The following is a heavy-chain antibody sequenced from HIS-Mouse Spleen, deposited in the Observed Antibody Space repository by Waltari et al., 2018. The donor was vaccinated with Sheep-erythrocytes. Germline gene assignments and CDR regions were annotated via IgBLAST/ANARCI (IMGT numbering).Heavy chain of an antibody. V-gene: IGHV4-39*01. J-gene: IGHJ4*02. CDR2: IYYSGST. CDR1: RGSNRRTCHV. Sequence: LLLQQSGPGRRKPAEARTPSWTVSRGSNRRTCHVWGWIRQPPGKGLEWIGSIYYSGSTYYNPSLKSRVTISVDTSKNQFSLKLSSVTAADTAVYYCARLYYYDSSGYYFDYWGQGTLVTVSS. CDR3: ARLYYYDSSGYYFDY. D-gene: IGHD3-22*01.